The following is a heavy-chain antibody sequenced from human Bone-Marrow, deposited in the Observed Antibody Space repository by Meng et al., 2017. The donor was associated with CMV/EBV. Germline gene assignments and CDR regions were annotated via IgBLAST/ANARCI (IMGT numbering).Heavy chain of an antibody. CDR3: ARDAPTYYDFWSSPRDYYYGMDV. J-gene: IGHJ6*02. CDR2: ISSSSSTI. CDR1: GFTFSSYS. Sequence: GESLKISCAASGFTFSSYSMNWVRQAPGKGLEWVSYISSSSSTIYYADSVKGRFTISRDNAKNSLYLQMNSLRAEDTAVYYCARDAPTYYDFWSSPRDYYYGMDVWGQGTTVTVSS. V-gene: IGHV3-48*04. D-gene: IGHD3-3*01.